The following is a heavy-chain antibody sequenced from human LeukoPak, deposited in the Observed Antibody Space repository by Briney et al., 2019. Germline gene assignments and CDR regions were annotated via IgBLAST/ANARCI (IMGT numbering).Heavy chain of an antibody. V-gene: IGHV3-53*01. D-gene: IGHD2-21*02. J-gene: IGHJ6*02. CDR3: AKALLPAYCGGDCYSSVYYYYGMDV. Sequence: GGSLRLSCAASGFTVSSNYMSWVRQAPGKGLEWVSVIYSGGSTYYADSVKGRFTISRDNSKNTLYLQMNSLRAEDTAVYYCAKALLPAYCGGDCYSSVYYYYGMDVWGQGTTVTVSS. CDR1: GFTVSSNY. CDR2: IYSGGST.